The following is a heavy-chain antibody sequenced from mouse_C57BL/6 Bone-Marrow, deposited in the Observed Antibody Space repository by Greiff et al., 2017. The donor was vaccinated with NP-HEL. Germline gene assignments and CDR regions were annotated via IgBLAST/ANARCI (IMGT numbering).Heavy chain of an antibody. V-gene: IGHV1-26*01. CDR1: GYTFTDYY. Sequence: EVQLQQSGPELVKPGASVKISCKASGYTFTDYYMNWVKQSHGKSLEWIGDINPNNGGTSYNQKFKGKATLTVDKSSSTAYMELRSLTSEDSAVYYCARVRQLRLRMDYWGQGTSVTVSS. D-gene: IGHD3-2*02. J-gene: IGHJ4*01. CDR2: INPNNGGT. CDR3: ARVRQLRLRMDY.